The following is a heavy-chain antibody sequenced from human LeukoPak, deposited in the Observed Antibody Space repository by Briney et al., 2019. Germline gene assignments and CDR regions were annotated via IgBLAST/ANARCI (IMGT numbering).Heavy chain of an antibody. CDR1: GFTFSSYA. D-gene: IGHD1-1*01. Sequence: GGSLRLPCAASGFTFSSYAMSWVRQAPGKGLEWVSAISGSGGSTYYADSVKGRFTISRDNSKNTLYLQMNSLRAEDTAVYYCAKDISLYSWNGNYWGQGTLVTVSS. CDR2: ISGSGGST. V-gene: IGHV3-23*01. J-gene: IGHJ4*02. CDR3: AKDISLYSWNGNY.